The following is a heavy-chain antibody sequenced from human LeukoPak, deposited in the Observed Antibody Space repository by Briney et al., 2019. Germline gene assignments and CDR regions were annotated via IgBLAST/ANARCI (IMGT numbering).Heavy chain of an antibody. CDR1: GGTFRSYV. Sequence: SVKVSCKASGGTFRSYVVSWVRLAPGQGLEWMGGIIPIFGASKYAQKFQGRVTITTDESTSTAYMELSSLRSEDTAVYYCSRHAGYNWKDGIDFWGQGTLATVAS. CDR3: SRHAGYNWKDGIDF. D-gene: IGHD1-20*01. J-gene: IGHJ4*02. CDR2: IIPIFGAS. V-gene: IGHV1-69*05.